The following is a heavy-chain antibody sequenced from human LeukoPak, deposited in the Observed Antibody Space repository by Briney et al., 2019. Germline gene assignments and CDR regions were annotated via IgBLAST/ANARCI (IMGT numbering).Heavy chain of an antibody. Sequence: GGSLRLSCAASGFAVSSNYMSWVRQAPGKGLEWVSVIYSGGSTYYADSVKGRFTISRDNSKNTLYLQMNSLRAEDTAVYYCAREGLRRYFDYWSQGTLVTVSS. CDR1: GFAVSSNY. J-gene: IGHJ4*02. CDR3: AREGLRRYFDY. V-gene: IGHV3-66*01. D-gene: IGHD4-17*01. CDR2: IYSGGST.